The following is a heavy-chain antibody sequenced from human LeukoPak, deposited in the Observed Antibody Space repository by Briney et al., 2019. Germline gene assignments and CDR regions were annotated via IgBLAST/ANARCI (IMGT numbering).Heavy chain of an antibody. Sequence: ASVKASCKASGYTFTDYYMHWVRQAPGQGFEWMGWINPNDGDTNCAQKFQGRVTMTRDTSISTAHMEVSRLRSDDTAVYYCARANFLYCSSSTCLFDYWGQGTLVTVSS. V-gene: IGHV1-2*02. CDR2: INPNDGDT. D-gene: IGHD2-2*01. CDR1: GYTFTDYY. J-gene: IGHJ4*02. CDR3: ARANFLYCSSSTCLFDY.